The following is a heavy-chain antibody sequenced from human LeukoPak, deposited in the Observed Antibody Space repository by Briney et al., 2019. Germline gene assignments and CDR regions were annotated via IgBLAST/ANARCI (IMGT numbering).Heavy chain of an antibody. CDR2: IKQDGSVK. D-gene: IGHD3-22*01. Sequence: GGSLRLSCAASGFTFSSYWMSWVRQAPGKGLEWVANIKQDGSVKYYVDSVKGRFTISRDNAKNSLYLQMNSLRAEDTAVYHCARGPNYYDSSGYSPWGQGTLVTVSS. J-gene: IGHJ5*02. CDR1: GFTFSSYW. V-gene: IGHV3-7*01. CDR3: ARGPNYYDSSGYSP.